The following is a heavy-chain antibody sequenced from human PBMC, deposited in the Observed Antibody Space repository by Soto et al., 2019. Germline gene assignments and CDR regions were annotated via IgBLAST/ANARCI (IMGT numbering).Heavy chain of an antibody. D-gene: IGHD3-3*01. V-gene: IGHV3-23*01. CDR3: AKETPEEHDDGAYYGVGLLYQFDS. Sequence: GGSLRLSCAASGFTFTNCAMNWVRQGPGKGLEWVSGISRSGGSTWSADSVKGRFTISRDNSKNAVYLQMNRLRAEDTAVYYCAKETPEEHDDGAYYGVGLLYQFDSWGQGTLVTVSS. CDR2: ISRSGGST. CDR1: GFTFTNCA. J-gene: IGHJ4*02.